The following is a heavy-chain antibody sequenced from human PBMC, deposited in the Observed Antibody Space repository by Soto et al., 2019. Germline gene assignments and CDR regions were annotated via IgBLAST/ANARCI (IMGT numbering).Heavy chain of an antibody. D-gene: IGHD2-2*01. J-gene: IGHJ5*02. V-gene: IGHV3-53*01. CDR2: IYSGGST. CDR1: GFTVSSNY. CDR3: ARGSLLVPAALWFDP. Sequence: PGGSLRLSCAASGFTVSSNYMSWVRQAPGKGLEWVSVIYSGGSTYYADSVKGRRTIPRDNSKNTPYLQMNSRRAEDTAVYYCARGSLLVPAALWFDPWGQGXLVTVYS.